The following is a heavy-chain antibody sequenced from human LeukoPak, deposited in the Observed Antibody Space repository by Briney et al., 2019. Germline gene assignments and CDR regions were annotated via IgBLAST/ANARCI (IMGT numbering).Heavy chain of an antibody. V-gene: IGHV1-69*05. CDR3: ARVKHTYYYDSSGYLD. CDR1: GGTFSSYA. Sequence: SVKVSCKASGGTFSSYAISWVRQAPGQGLEWMGGIIPIFGTANYAQTFQGRVTITTDESTSTAYMELSSLRSEDTAVYYCARVKHTYYYDSSGYLDWGQGTLVTVSS. J-gene: IGHJ4*02. D-gene: IGHD3-22*01. CDR2: IIPIFGTA.